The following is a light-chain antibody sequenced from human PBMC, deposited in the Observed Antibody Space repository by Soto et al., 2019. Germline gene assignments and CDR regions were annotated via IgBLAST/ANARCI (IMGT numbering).Light chain of an antibody. J-gene: IGLJ3*02. CDR1: SSNIGSNT. Sequence: QSVLTQPPSASGTPGQRVAISCSGRSSNIGSNTVNWYQQLPGTAPKLLIYNNNQRPSGVPDRFSGSKSGTSASLAISGLQSEDEADYYCAAWDDGLNGWMFGGETKLTVL. CDR3: AAWDDGLNGWM. CDR2: NNN. V-gene: IGLV1-44*01.